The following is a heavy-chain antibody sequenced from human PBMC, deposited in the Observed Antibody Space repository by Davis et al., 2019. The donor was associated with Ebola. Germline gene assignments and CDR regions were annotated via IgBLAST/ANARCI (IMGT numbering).Heavy chain of an antibody. J-gene: IGHJ4*02. CDR3: ARAEYNWNDFAY. D-gene: IGHD1-20*01. V-gene: IGHV1-18*04. CDR2: INAYNGST. Sequence: AASVKVSCKASGYTFTSYGISWVRQAPGQGLEWMGRINAYNGSTNYAQKLQGRVTMTTDTSTSTAYMELRSLRSDDTAVYYCARAEYNWNDFAYWGQGTLVTVSS. CDR1: GYTFTSYG.